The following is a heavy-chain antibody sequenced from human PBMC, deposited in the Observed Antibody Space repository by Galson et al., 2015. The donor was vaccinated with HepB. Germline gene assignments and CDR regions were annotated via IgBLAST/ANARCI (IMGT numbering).Heavy chain of an antibody. CDR2: ITSSSGII. D-gene: IGHD2-2*01. J-gene: IGHJ4*02. V-gene: IGHV3-48*04. Sequence: SLRLSCAASGFTFSTYNMNWVRQAPGKGLEGVSYITSSSGIIYYADSVKGRFTISRDNAKNSLYLQMNSLRAEDTALYYCAKSVVPAAIALLFDYWGQGTLVTVSS. CDR3: AKSVVPAAIALLFDY. CDR1: GFTFSTYN.